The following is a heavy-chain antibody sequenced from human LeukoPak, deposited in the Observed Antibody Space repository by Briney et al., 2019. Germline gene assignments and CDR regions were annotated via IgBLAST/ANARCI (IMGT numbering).Heavy chain of an antibody. CDR1: GFTFSSCD. Sequence: GGSLRLSCAASGFTFSSCDMHWVRQAAGKGLEWVSVIAVGGDTYYPDSVRGRFTISRGNAKNSLYLQMNRLTTGDTAVYYCARGLGGVRGVDYVFDIWGQGTMVTVSS. CDR2: IAVGGDT. V-gene: IGHV3-13*04. D-gene: IGHD3-10*01. CDR3: ARGLGGVRGVDYVFDI. J-gene: IGHJ3*02.